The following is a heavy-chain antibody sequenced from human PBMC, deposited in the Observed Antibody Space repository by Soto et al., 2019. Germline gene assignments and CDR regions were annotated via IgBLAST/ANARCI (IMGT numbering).Heavy chain of an antibody. CDR2: ISGSGGGT. Sequence: GGSLRLSCAASGFTFSSYAMSWVRQAPGKGLEWVSGISGSGGGTYYSTSLKTRLTISKDTSKNQVVLTMTNMDPVDTATYYCARIPRSYSGSYTYFDYWGQGTLVTAPQ. CDR1: GFTFSSYA. V-gene: IGHV3-23*01. J-gene: IGHJ4*02. CDR3: ARIPRSYSGSYTYFDY. D-gene: IGHD1-26*01.